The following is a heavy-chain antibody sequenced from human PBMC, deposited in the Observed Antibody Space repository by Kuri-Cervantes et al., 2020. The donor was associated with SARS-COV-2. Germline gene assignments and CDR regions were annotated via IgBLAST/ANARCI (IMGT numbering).Heavy chain of an antibody. CDR3: ASSRGSMDV. CDR1: GGSFSGYY. J-gene: IGHJ6*02. D-gene: IGHD3-10*01. Sequence: SQTLSLTCAVYGGSFSGYYWSWIRQPPGKGLEWIGEINHSGSTNYNPSLKSRVTISVGTSKNQLSLKLSSVTAADTAVYYCASSRGSMDVWGQGTTVTVSS. CDR2: INHSGST. V-gene: IGHV4-34*01.